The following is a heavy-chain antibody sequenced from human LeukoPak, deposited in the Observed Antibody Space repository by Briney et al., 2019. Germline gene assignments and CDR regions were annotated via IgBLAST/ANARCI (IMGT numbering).Heavy chain of an antibody. CDR3: ARGPYKYDGSGAFDI. Sequence: SETLSLTCTASGGSISSYYWSWIRQPAGKGLEWIGRIYTSGSTNYNPSLKSRVTISVDTSKNQFSLKLTSVTAADTAVYYCARGPYKYDGSGAFDIWGQGTMVTVSS. V-gene: IGHV4-4*07. CDR1: GGSISSYY. J-gene: IGHJ3*02. CDR2: IYTSGST. D-gene: IGHD3-22*01.